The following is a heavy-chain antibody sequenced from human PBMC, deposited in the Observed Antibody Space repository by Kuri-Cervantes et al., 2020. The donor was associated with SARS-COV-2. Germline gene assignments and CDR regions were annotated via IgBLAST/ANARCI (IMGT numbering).Heavy chain of an antibody. V-gene: IGHV4-59*12. J-gene: IGHJ1*01. CDR1: GGSISSYY. CDR2: IYYSGST. D-gene: IGHD6-13*01. CDR3: ARGGSSWFEYFQH. Sequence: SETLSLTCTVSGGSISSYYWSWIRQPPGKGLEWIGYIYYSGSTNYNPSLKSRVTISVDTSKNQFSLKLSSVTAADTAVYYCARGGSSWFEYFQHWGQGTLVTVFS.